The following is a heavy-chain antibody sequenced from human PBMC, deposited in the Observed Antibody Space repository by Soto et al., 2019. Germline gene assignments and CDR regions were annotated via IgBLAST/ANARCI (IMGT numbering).Heavy chain of an antibody. V-gene: IGHV1-18*01. CDR1: GYTFTSYG. CDR3: ARDLGGSYYAPVDY. J-gene: IGHJ4*02. D-gene: IGHD1-26*01. Sequence: QVQLVQSGAEVKKPGASVKVSCKASGYTFTSYGISWVRQAPGQGLEWMGWISAYNGNTKYAQKLQGRVTTTTDTSKSTAYTELRSLRSDDTAVYYCARDLGGSYYAPVDYWGQGTLVTVSS. CDR2: ISAYNGNT.